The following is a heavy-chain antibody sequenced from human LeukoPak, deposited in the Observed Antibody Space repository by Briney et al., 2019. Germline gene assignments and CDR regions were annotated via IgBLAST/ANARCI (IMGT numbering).Heavy chain of an antibody. Sequence: PSETLSLTCTVSGGSISSGGYSWSWIRQHPGKGLEWIGYIYYSGSTYYNPSLKSRVTISVDTSKNQFSLKLSSVTAADTAVYYCARGRHGSGSYYIPSDGFDYWGQGTLVTVSS. D-gene: IGHD3-10*01. CDR2: IYYSGST. CDR3: ARGRHGSGSYYIPSDGFDY. J-gene: IGHJ4*02. CDR1: GGSISSGGYS. V-gene: IGHV4-31*03.